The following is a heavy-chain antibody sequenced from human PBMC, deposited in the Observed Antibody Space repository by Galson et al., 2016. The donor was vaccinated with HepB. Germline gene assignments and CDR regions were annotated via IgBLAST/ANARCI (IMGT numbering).Heavy chain of an antibody. Sequence: SLRLSCAASGFSFSTYSMHWVRQAPGKGLEWVAVISYDGSNKSYGDSVKGRFTISRDDSKNTLYLQMNNLRAEDTAVFYCAREPVRLDDLLTGPPKNPDYWGQGTLVTVSS. CDR3: AREPVRLDDLLTGPPKNPDY. D-gene: IGHD3-9*01. CDR1: GFSFSTYS. CDR2: ISYDGSNK. V-gene: IGHV3-30-3*01. J-gene: IGHJ4*02.